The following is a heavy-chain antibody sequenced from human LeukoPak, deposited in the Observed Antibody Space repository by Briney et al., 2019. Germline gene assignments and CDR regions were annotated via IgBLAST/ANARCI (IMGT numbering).Heavy chain of an antibody. Sequence: SETLSLTCTVSGGSISSSSYYWGWICQPPGKGLEWIGSIYYSGSTYYNPSLKSRVTISVDTSKNQFSLKLSSVTAADTAVYYCARDPKNYGSGSYYNYPFDYWGQGTLVTVSS. D-gene: IGHD3-10*01. CDR2: IYYSGST. V-gene: IGHV4-39*07. CDR1: GGSISSSSYY. J-gene: IGHJ4*02. CDR3: ARDPKNYGSGSYYNYPFDY.